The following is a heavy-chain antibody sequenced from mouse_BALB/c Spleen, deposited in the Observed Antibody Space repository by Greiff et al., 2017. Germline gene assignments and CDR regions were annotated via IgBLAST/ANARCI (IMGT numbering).Heavy chain of an antibody. CDR1: GFTFSSYT. CDR3: TRVYYDYGAYYFDY. D-gene: IGHD2-4*01. V-gene: IGHV5-6-4*01. CDR2: ISSGGSYT. Sequence: EVKLVESGGGLVKPGGSLKLSCAASGFTFSSYTMSWVRQTPEKRLEWVATISSGGSYTYYPDSVKGRFTISRDNAKNTLYLQMSSLKSEDTAMYYCTRVYYDYGAYYFDYWGQGTTLTVSS. J-gene: IGHJ2*01.